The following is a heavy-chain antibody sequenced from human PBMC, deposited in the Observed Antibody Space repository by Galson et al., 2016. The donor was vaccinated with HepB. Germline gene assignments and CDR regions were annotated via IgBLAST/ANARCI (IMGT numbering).Heavy chain of an antibody. V-gene: IGHV4-34*01. D-gene: IGHD6-19*01. Sequence: ETLSLTCAVYGGSFSGYHWTWIRQPPGKGLEWIGEIDHTGSTNYKASLKSRVTISVDTSKNQFSLKLSSVTAADTAVYYCTRRTRQWPPNDWGQGTLVTVSS. J-gene: IGHJ4*02. CDR3: TRRTRQWPPND. CDR2: IDHTGST. CDR1: GGSFSGYH.